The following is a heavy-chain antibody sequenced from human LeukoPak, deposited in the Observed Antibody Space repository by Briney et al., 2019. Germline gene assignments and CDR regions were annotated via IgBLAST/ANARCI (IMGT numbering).Heavy chain of an antibody. V-gene: IGHV3-21*01. D-gene: IGHD1-1*01. CDR3: ARDDSNDDYLDY. Sequence: GGSLRLSCAASGFTFSSYSMNWVRQAPGKGLEWVSSISSSSSYIYYADSVKGRFTISRDNAKNSLYLQMNSLRAEDTAVYYCARDDSNDDYLDYWGQGTLVTVSS. CDR2: ISSSSSYI. J-gene: IGHJ4*02. CDR1: GFTFSSYS.